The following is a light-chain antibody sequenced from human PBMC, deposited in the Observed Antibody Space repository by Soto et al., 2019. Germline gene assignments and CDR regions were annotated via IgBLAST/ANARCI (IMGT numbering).Light chain of an antibody. CDR1: QSVRSNY. CDR3: QQYGRSPYT. Sequence: EIVLTQSPGTLSLSPGERATLSCRASQSVRSNYLAWYQQKPGQAPRLLIYGASSRATGIPDRFSGTGSGTDLTLTVSRLEPEDFAVYYCQQYGRSPYTFGQGTKLEIK. CDR2: GAS. J-gene: IGKJ2*01. V-gene: IGKV3-20*01.